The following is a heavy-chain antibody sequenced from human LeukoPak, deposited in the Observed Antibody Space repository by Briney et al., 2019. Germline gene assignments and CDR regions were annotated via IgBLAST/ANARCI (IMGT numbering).Heavy chain of an antibody. V-gene: IGHV3-23*01. Sequence: GESLRLSCAASGFIFSSYAMSWVRQAPGKGLEWVSGISGSGGSTHYADSVKGRLTISRDNSKNTLYLQINSLRAEDTAVYYCAKDQIVGALYYFDYWGQGTLVTVSS. D-gene: IGHD1-26*01. CDR3: AKDQIVGALYYFDY. J-gene: IGHJ4*02. CDR1: GFIFSSYA. CDR2: ISGSGGST.